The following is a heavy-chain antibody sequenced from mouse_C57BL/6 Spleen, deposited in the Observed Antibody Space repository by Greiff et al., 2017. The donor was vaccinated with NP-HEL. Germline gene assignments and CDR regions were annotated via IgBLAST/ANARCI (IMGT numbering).Heavy chain of an antibody. D-gene: IGHD2-12*01. V-gene: IGHV1-80*01. CDR1: VSAFRSYW. CDR3: ARRGPFYDRVSYYYAMDY. Sequence: QLPPSLSALFPPVASLQLSCKSSVSAFRSYWMHCVPPLPGPVLEWIGQIYPGDGDTNYNGKFKVKATLTADKSSSTAYMQLSSRTSEDAAVYCWARRGPFYDRVSYYYAMDYWGQGTSVTVSS. J-gene: IGHJ4*01. CDR2: IYPGDGDT.